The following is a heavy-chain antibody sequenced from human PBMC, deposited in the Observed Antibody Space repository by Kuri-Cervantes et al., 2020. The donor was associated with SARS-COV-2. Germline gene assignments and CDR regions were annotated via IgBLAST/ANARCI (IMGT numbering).Heavy chain of an antibody. CDR2: IYYSGST. V-gene: IGHV4-39*01. D-gene: IGHD3-3*01. CDR1: GGSISSSSYY. Sequence: SETLSLTCTVSGGSISSSSYYWGWIRQPPGKGPEWIGSIYYSGSTYYNPSLKSRVTISVDTSKSQFSLKLSSVTAADMAVYYCARQMMSSITIFGVVITRNWFDPWGQGTLVTVSS. CDR3: ARQMMSSITIFGVVITRNWFDP. J-gene: IGHJ5*02.